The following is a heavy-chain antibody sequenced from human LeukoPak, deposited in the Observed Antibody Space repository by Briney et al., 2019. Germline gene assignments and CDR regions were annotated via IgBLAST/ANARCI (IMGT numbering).Heavy chain of an antibody. D-gene: IGHD3-3*01. J-gene: IGHJ6*03. CDR3: ASLYYDFWSGSRFGMDV. V-gene: IGHV3-21*01. CDR1: GFTFSSYS. Sequence: PGGSLRLSCAASGFTFSSYSMNWVRQAPGKGLEWVSSISSSSSYIYYADSVKGRFTISRDNAKNSLYLQMNSLRAEDTAVYYCASLYYDFWSGSRFGMDVWGKGTTVTVSS. CDR2: ISSSSSYI.